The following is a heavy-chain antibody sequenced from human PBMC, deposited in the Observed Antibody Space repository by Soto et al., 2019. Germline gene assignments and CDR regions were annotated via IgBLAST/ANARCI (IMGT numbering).Heavy chain of an antibody. CDR1: GGTFRNNP. CDR2: IISMFGTT. Sequence: GASVKVSCKASGGTFRNNPFSWVRQAPGQGLEWMGGIISMFGTTNYAQKFQGRLTITADDSTSTAYMELSSLRSEDTAVYYCARSNSGNGISYCPLDYWGQGTLVTVSS. CDR3: ARSNSGNGISYCPLDY. J-gene: IGHJ4*02. D-gene: IGHD2-15*01. V-gene: IGHV1-69*13.